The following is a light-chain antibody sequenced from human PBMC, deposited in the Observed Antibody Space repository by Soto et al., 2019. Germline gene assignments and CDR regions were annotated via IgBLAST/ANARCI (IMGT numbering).Light chain of an antibody. CDR3: CSYAGSYTLYV. J-gene: IGLJ1*01. CDR2: DVS. Sequence: QSALTQPRSVSGSPGQSVTISYTGTSSDVGGYNYVSWYQQHPGKAPKLMIYDVSKRPSGVPDRFSGSKSGNTASLTISGLQAEDEPDYYCCSYAGSYTLYVFGPGTKLTVL. V-gene: IGLV2-11*01. CDR1: SSDVGGYNY.